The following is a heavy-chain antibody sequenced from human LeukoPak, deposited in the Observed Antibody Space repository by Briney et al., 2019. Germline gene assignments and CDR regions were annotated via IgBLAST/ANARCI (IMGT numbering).Heavy chain of an antibody. D-gene: IGHD3-10*02. CDR3: AELGITMIGGV. J-gene: IGHJ6*04. V-gene: IGHV3-21*01. CDR2: ISKGSGYI. CDR1: GFTFSNYN. Sequence: GGSLRLSCAASGFTFSNYNMNWVRQAPGKGLEWVSSISKGSGYIYQTDSVKGRFTISRDNAKNSLYLQMNSLRAEDTAVYYCAELGITMIGGVWGKGTTVTISS.